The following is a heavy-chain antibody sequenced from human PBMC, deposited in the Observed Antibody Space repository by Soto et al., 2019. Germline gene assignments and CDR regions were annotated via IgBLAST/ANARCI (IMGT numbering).Heavy chain of an antibody. J-gene: IGHJ4*02. CDR1: GFTFSSYA. D-gene: IGHD3-10*01. Sequence: QVQLVESGGGVVQPGRSLRLSCAASGFTFSSYAMHWVRQAPGKGLEWVAVISYDGSNKYYADSVKGRFTISRDNSKNPLYLQMSSLRAEDTAVYYCARDELWFGEYRVDYWGQGTLVTVSS. V-gene: IGHV3-30-3*01. CDR3: ARDELWFGEYRVDY. CDR2: ISYDGSNK.